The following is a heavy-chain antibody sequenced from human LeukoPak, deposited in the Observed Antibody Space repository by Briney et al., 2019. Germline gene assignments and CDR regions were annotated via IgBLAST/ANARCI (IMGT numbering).Heavy chain of an antibody. CDR1: VYTVTPYD. J-gene: IGHJ4*02. V-gene: IGHV1-46*01. CDR2: INPSGGST. D-gene: IGHD2-21*02. CDR3: ARILAYCGGDCYSGNDTTDY. Sequence: GTPGRVSSTPAVYTVTPYDINWVGQAAGHGLEWRGGINPSGGSTSYAQKCQGRFTMTRDTSTSTVYMELSSLRSEDTAVSYCARILAYCGGDCYSGNDTTDYWGQGTLVTVSS.